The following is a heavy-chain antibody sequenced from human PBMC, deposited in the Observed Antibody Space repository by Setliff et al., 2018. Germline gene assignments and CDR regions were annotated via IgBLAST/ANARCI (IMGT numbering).Heavy chain of an antibody. D-gene: IGHD2-15*01. J-gene: IGHJ3*02. V-gene: IGHV1-2*02. CDR3: ATLGVGDLRLAFDI. Sequence: ASVKVSCKASGYTFGAHYIHWVRQAPGQGFEWMGWINPNSGDTNYARKFQGRVTMSRDTSISTVYMELSRLTSDDTAVYYCATLGVGDLRLAFDIWGQGTMVTVSS. CDR2: INPNSGDT. CDR1: GYTFGAHY.